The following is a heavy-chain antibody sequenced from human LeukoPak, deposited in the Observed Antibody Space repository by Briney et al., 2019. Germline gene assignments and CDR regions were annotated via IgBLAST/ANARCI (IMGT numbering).Heavy chain of an antibody. Sequence: ASVKVSCKASGYTFTSYYMHWVRPAPGQGLEWMGIINPSGGSTSYAQKFQGRVTMTRDTSTSTVYMELSSLRSEDTAVYYCAMGDSSGYSGEDIWGQGTMVTVSS. CDR3: AMGDSSGYSGEDI. CDR2: INPSGGST. V-gene: IGHV1-46*01. J-gene: IGHJ3*02. D-gene: IGHD3-22*01. CDR1: GYTFTSYY.